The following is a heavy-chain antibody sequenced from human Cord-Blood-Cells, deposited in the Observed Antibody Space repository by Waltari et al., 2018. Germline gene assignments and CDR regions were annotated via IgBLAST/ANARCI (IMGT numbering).Heavy chain of an antibody. D-gene: IGHD6-6*01. J-gene: IGHJ1*01. CDR3: ARGGSSSPNAEYFQH. Sequence: QVQLVQSGAEVKKPGSSVKVSCKASGGTFSIYAISWVRHAPGQGLEWMGRIIPILGIANYAQKFQGRVTITADKSTSTAYMELSSLRSEDTAVYYCARGGSSSPNAEYFQHWGQGTLVTVSS. CDR2: IIPILGIA. V-gene: IGHV1-69*09. CDR1: GGTFSIYA.